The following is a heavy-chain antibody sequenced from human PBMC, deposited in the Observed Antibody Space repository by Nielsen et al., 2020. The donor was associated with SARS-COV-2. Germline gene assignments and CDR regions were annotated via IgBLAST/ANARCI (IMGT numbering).Heavy chain of an antibody. D-gene: IGHD4-23*01. Sequence: TLSLTCTVSGGSISNYYWSWIRQPPGKALEWLARIDWDDDKYYSTSLKTRLTISKDTSKNQVVLTMTNMDPVDTATYYCARTYYGGNSAFFDYWGQGTLVTVSS. CDR3: ARTYYGGNSAFFDY. CDR2: IDWDDDK. J-gene: IGHJ4*02. V-gene: IGHV2-70*11. CDR1: GGSISNYYW.